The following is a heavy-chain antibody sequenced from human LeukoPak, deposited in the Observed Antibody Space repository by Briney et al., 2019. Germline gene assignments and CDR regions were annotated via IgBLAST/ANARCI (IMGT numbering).Heavy chain of an antibody. Sequence: SETLSLTCTVSGGSISSSSYYWGWIRQPPGKGLEWIGSIYYSGSTYYNPSLKSRVTISVDTSKNQFSLKLSSVTAADTAVYYCARGTIVEMAKLGLDYWGQGTLVTVSS. CDR1: GGSISSSSYY. J-gene: IGHJ4*02. D-gene: IGHD5-24*01. CDR3: ARGTIVEMAKLGLDY. CDR2: IYYSGST. V-gene: IGHV4-39*07.